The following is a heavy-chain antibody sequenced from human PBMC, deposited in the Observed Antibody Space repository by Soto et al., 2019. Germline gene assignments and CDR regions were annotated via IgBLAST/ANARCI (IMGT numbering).Heavy chain of an antibody. CDR1: GGSFSDNY. CDR2: INQSGST. V-gene: IGHV4-34*01. Sequence: PSETLSLTCAVYGGSFSDNYWSWIRQPPGKGLAWIGEINQSGSTNYNPSLKSRVTISVDTSKNQFSLKLSSVTAEDTAVYYCARGLTYCSSTTCAETRFDPWGQGTLVT. J-gene: IGHJ5*02. D-gene: IGHD2-2*01. CDR3: ARGLTYCSSTTCAETRFDP.